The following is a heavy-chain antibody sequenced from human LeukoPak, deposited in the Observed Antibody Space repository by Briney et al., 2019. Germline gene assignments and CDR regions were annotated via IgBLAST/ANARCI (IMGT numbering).Heavy chain of an antibody. V-gene: IGHV1-18*01. CDR1: GYTFTSYG. J-gene: IGHJ6*03. CDR3: ARGATGDYEGYYYYMDV. CDR2: ISAYNGNT. D-gene: IGHD4-17*01. Sequence: GASVKVSCKASGYTFTSYGISWVRQAPGQGLEWMGWISAYNGNTNYAQKLQGRVTMTTDTSTSTAYMELRSLRSDDTAVYYCARGATGDYEGYYYYMDVWGKGTTVTLSS.